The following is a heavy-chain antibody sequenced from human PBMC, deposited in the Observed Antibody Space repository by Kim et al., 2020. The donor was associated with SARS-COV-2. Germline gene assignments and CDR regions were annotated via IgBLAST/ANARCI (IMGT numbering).Heavy chain of an antibody. CDR3: ARMRGTVAGTQFVEY. V-gene: IGHV4-39*01. CDR2: IFYSGRA. CDR1: GGSISSTIYS. J-gene: IGHJ4*02. D-gene: IGHD6-19*01. Sequence: ETLSLTCTVSGGSISSTIYSWGWIRQPPGKTLEWIGSIFYSGRAYYNPSLRSRVTLSVDTSKNQVSLNLSSVTAADTAVYYCARMRGTVAGTQFVEYWGQGTLVTVSS.